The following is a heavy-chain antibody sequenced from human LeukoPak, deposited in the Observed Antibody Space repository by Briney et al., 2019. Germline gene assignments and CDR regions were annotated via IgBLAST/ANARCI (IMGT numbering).Heavy chain of an antibody. V-gene: IGHV4-61*02. CDR1: GGSISSGSYY. CDR2: IYTSGST. D-gene: IGHD2-15*01. J-gene: IGHJ5*02. CDR3: ARGASRYCSGGSCYTYWFDP. Sequence: SQTLSLTCTVSGGSISSGSYYWSWIRQPAGKGLEWIGRIYTSGSTNYNPSLKSRVTISVDMSKNQFSLKLSSVTAADTAVYYCARGASRYCSGGSCYTYWFDPWGQGTLVTVSS.